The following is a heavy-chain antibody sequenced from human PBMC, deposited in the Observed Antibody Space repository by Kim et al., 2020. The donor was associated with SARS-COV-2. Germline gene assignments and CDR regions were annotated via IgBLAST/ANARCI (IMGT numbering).Heavy chain of an antibody. CDR2: ISYDGSNK. V-gene: IGHV3-30*04. J-gene: IGHJ6*02. D-gene: IGHD4-17*01. CDR3: VRSTGDGMDV. CDR1: GFTFSSYA. Sequence: GGSLRLSCAASGFTFSSYAMHWVRQAPGKGLEWVAVISYDGSNKYYADSVKGRFTISRDNAKNTLYLQMNSLRAEDTAVYYCVRSTGDGMDVWGQGTTVTVSS.